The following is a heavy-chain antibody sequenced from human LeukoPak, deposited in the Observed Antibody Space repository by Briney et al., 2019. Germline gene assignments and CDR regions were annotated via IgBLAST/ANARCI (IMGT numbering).Heavy chain of an antibody. Sequence: ASVKVSCKASGYTFTSYGISWVRQAPGQGLEWMGWISAYNGNTNYAQKLQGRVTMTTDTSTSTAYMELKSLRSDDTAVYYCAYTAAENWFDPWGQGTLVTVSS. CDR2: ISAYNGNT. J-gene: IGHJ5*02. V-gene: IGHV1-18*01. CDR3: AYTAAENWFDP. CDR1: GYTFTSYG. D-gene: IGHD6-13*01.